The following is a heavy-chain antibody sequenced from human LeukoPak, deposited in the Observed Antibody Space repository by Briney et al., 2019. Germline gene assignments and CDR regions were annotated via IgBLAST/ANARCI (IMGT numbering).Heavy chain of an antibody. V-gene: IGHV4-31*03. CDR2: IYYSGST. J-gene: IGHJ4*02. Sequence: SETLSLTCTVSGGSISSGGYYWSWIRQHPGTGLEWIGYIYYSGSTYYNPSLKSRVTISVDTSKNQFSLKLSSVTAADTAVYYCARTSVRYSGYEQFDYWGQGTLVTVSS. CDR1: GGSISSGGYY. CDR3: ARTSVRYSGYEQFDY. D-gene: IGHD5-12*01.